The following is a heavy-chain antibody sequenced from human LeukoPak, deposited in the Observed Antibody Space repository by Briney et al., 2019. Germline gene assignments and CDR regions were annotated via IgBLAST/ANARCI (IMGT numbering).Heavy chain of an antibody. J-gene: IGHJ3*02. CDR2: IYYSGST. Sequence: SETLSLTCTVSGGSISSYYWSWIRQPPGKGLEWIGYIYYSGSTNYNPSLKSRVTISVDTSKNQFSLKLSSVTAADTAVYYCARMGTTFDGFDIWSQGTLVTVS. CDR3: ARMGTTFDGFDI. V-gene: IGHV4-59*01. D-gene: IGHD1-7*01. CDR1: GGSISSYY.